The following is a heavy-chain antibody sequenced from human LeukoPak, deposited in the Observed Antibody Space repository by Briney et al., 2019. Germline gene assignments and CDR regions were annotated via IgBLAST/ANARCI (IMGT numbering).Heavy chain of an antibody. D-gene: IGHD2-2*03. Sequence: PSETLSLTCTVSGGSISSYYWSWIRQPAGKGLEWIGRIYTSGSTNYNPSLKSRVTMSVDTSKNQFSLKLSSVTAADTAVYYCARDPRGYCSSTSCPRGAFDIWGQGTMVTVSS. CDR1: GGSISSYY. J-gene: IGHJ3*02. CDR3: ARDPRGYCSSTSCPRGAFDI. CDR2: IYTSGST. V-gene: IGHV4-4*07.